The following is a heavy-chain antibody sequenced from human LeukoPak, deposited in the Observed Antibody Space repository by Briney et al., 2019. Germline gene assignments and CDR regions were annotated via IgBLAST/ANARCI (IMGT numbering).Heavy chain of an antibody. CDR1: GFTFSSYE. D-gene: IGHD5-18*01. J-gene: IGHJ4*02. CDR3: ARGYSYGYALPERHFDY. Sequence: GGSLRLSCAASGFTFSSYEMNWVRQAPGKGLEWVSYISSSGSTIYYADSVKGRFTISRDNAKNSLYLQMNSLRAEDTAVYYCARGYSYGYALPERHFDYWGQGTLVTVSS. CDR2: ISSSGSTI. V-gene: IGHV3-48*03.